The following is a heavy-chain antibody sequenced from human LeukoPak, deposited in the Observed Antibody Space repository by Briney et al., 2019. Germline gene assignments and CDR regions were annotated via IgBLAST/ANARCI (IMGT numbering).Heavy chain of an antibody. D-gene: IGHD1-26*01. CDR1: GFTFRSYW. CDR3: ARDVGGSLDY. V-gene: IGHV3-7*01. CDR2: IKEDESAK. J-gene: IGHJ4*02. Sequence: PGGSLRLSCAASGFTFRSYWMAWVRQAPGKGLEWVANIKEDESAKHQADSVKGRFTISRDNAQNSVYLQMSSLRGEDTAVYYCARDVGGSLDYWAQGPLVTVSS.